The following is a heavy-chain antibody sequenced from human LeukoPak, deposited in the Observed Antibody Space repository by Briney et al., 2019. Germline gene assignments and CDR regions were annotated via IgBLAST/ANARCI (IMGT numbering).Heavy chain of an antibody. V-gene: IGHV4-59*08. CDR1: GGSISSYY. D-gene: IGHD3-10*01. CDR3: ARVPFYGSGSYYFDY. Sequence: PSETLSLTCTVSGGSISSYYWSWIRQPPGKGLEWIGYIYYSGSTYYNPSLKSRLTISLDTSKNQFSLRLSSVTAADTAVYFCARVPFYGSGSYYFDYWGQGTLVTVSS. CDR2: IYYSGST. J-gene: IGHJ4*02.